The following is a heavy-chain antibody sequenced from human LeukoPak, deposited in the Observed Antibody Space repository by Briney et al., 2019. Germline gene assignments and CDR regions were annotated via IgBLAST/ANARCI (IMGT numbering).Heavy chain of an antibody. Sequence: GGSLRLSCAASGFSFDTYAMHWVRQAPGQGLEWVALIWHDGSHKFYSNSVRGQFTISRDNSKNTVYLQMNNLRPDDTAVYYCAREIFGSGSYPYFWGQGTLVTVSS. CDR1: GFSFDTYA. V-gene: IGHV3-33*01. J-gene: IGHJ4*02. CDR2: IWHDGSHK. D-gene: IGHD3-10*01. CDR3: AREIFGSGSYPYF.